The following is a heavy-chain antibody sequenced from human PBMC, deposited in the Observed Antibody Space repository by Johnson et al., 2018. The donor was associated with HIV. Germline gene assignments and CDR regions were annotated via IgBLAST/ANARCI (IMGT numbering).Heavy chain of an antibody. CDR1: GLTFDDYG. V-gene: IGHV3-30*03. Sequence: QVQLVESGGGVVRPGGSLRLSCEGSGLTFDDYGMSWVRQAPGKGLEWVAVISYDGSNKYYADSVKGRFTISRDNSTNTLYLQMNSLKTEDTAVYYCTTAELGWTGLGAFDIWGQGTMVTVSS. D-gene: IGHD3/OR15-3a*01. CDR3: TTAELGWTGLGAFDI. J-gene: IGHJ3*02. CDR2: ISYDGSNK.